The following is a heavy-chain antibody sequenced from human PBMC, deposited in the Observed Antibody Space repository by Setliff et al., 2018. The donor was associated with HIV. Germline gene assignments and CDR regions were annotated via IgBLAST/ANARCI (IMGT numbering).Heavy chain of an antibody. Sequence: PSETLSLTCTVSGGSITTSTFYWGWIRQPPGKGLEWIGSIYYSGSTYYNPSLKSRLTITQHTSKNHFSLSLSSVTAADTAVYYCARQFWMPTTLYFDSLGPGTQVTVSS. CDR1: GGSITTSTFY. CDR2: IYYSGST. D-gene: IGHD5-12*01. CDR3: ARQFWMPTTLYFDS. J-gene: IGHJ4*02. V-gene: IGHV4-39*01.